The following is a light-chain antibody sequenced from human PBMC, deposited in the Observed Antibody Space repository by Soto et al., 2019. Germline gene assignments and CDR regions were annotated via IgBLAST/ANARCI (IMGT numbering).Light chain of an antibody. CDR1: QSVTVNS. CDR2: AAS. Sequence: ILLTQSPSTLFLSPGEGVTLSCRASQSVTVNSLAWYQQKPGQAPRLLIYAASTRAAAVPDRFTGSGSGTDFALTISRLEPEDFGVYYCQQYGDSPLTSGPGTKVDIK. CDR3: QQYGDSPLT. V-gene: IGKV3-20*01. J-gene: IGKJ3*01.